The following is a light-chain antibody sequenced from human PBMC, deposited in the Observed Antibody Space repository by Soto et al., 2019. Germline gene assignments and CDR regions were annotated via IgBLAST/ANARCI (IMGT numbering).Light chain of an antibody. Sequence: QSVLTQPPSASATPGQRVTISCSGSSSNIGSNTVNWYQQLPGTAPKLLIYSNNQRPSGVPDRFSGSKSGTSASLAISWRQSEDEADYYCAAWDDSLNGPVFGGGTKLTVL. V-gene: IGLV1-44*01. CDR3: AAWDDSLNGPV. CDR2: SNN. J-gene: IGLJ2*01. CDR1: SSNIGSNT.